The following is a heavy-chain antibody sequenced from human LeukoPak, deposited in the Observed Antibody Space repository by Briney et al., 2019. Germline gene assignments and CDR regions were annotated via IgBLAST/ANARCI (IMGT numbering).Heavy chain of an antibody. J-gene: IGHJ6*03. CDR2: IYYSGST. V-gene: IGHV4-59*08. Sequence: SETLSLTCTVSGGSISSYYWSWIRQPPGKGLEWIGYIYYSGSTNYNPSLKSRVTISVDTSKNQFSLKLSSVTAADTAVYYCARQPESTSSLYYYYYYMDVWGKGTTVTVSS. CDR3: ARQPESTSSLYYYYYYMDV. CDR1: GGSISSYY. D-gene: IGHD2-2*01.